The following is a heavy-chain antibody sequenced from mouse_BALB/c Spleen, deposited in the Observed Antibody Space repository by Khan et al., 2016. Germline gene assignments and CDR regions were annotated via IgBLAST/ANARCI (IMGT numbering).Heavy chain of an antibody. CDR3: TRKGVRKSYARDY. CDR2: ISSGSSTI. V-gene: IGHV5-17*02. CDR1: GFTFSSFG. J-gene: IGHJ4*01. Sequence: EVQLVESGGGLVQPGGSRKLSCTASGFTFSSFGMHWVRQSPEKGLEWVAYISSGSSTIYYADTVKGRFTFSRDKPKNTLYLQMTSLSSEDSATYECTRKGVRKSYARDYWGQGTSVTVSS. D-gene: IGHD1-1*01.